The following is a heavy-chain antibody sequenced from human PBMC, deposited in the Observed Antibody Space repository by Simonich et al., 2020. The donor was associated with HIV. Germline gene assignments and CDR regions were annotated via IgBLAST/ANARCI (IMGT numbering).Heavy chain of an antibody. V-gene: IGHV4-34*01. Sequence: QVQLQQWGAGLLKPSETLSLTCAVYGGSFSGYYWSLIRQPPGKGLEWIGEINHSGSTNYKPSLKSRVTISLDTSKNQFSLKLSSVTAADTAVYYCARHSASYDSSGRRYFDLWGRGTLVTVFS. CDR2: INHSGST. D-gene: IGHD3-22*01. J-gene: IGHJ2*01. CDR1: GGSFSGYY. CDR3: ARHSASYDSSGRRYFDL.